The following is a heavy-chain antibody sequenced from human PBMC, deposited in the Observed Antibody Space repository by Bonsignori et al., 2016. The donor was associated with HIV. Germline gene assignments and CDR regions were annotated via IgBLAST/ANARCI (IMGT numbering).Heavy chain of an antibody. J-gene: IGHJ4*02. D-gene: IGHD3-9*01. CDR2: ISWNSGTI. V-gene: IGHV3-9*01. CDR3: AKAPHYDILTGYKRRGYYFDY. Sequence: WIRQPPGKGLEWVSGISWNSGTIAYADSVKGRFTISRDNAKNSLYLQMNFLRTEDAALFYCAKAPHYDILTGYKRRGYYFDYWGQGTLVTVSS.